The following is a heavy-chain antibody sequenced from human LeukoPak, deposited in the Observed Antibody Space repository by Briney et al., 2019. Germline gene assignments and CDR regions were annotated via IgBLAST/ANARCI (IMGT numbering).Heavy chain of an antibody. V-gene: IGHV4-39*01. Sequence: SETLSLTCTVSGGSISSSSHYWGWIRQPPGKGLEWIGSIYYSGSTYYNPSLKSRVTISVDTSKNQFSLKLSSVTAADTAVYYCARGTRYYGSGLPIFDYWGQGTLVTVSS. CDR2: IYYSGST. CDR3: ARGTRYYGSGLPIFDY. D-gene: IGHD3-10*01. J-gene: IGHJ4*02. CDR1: GGSISSSSHY.